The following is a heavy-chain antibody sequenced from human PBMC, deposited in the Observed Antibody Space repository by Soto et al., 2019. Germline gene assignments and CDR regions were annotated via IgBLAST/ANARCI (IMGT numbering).Heavy chain of an antibody. CDR1: SASITPYY. D-gene: IGHD5-12*01. CDR2: VHYSGIT. CDR3: ARQDMWLRD. V-gene: IGHV4-59*01. J-gene: IGHJ4*02. Sequence: QVQLQESGPGLVKPSETLSLTCTVSSASITPYYWSWVRQPPEKPLEWIGYVHYSGITNYNPSLVGRVTMSVDTSKNQFSLKLTSVTAANTAVYYCARQDMWLRDWGQGTLVTVSS.